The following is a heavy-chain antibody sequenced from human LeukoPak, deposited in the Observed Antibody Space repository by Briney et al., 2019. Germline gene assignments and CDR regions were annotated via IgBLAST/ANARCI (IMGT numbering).Heavy chain of an antibody. D-gene: IGHD1-26*01. Sequence: SSETLSLTCTVSAGSISSSSYSWGWIRQPPGKGLEWIGSIYYSGSTYFNPSLKSRVTISVDTSKNQFSLKLSSVTAADTAVYYCARSRSGGATINFDYWGQGTLVTVSS. CDR1: AGSISSSSYS. J-gene: IGHJ4*02. CDR3: ARSRSGGATINFDY. V-gene: IGHV4-39*07. CDR2: IYYSGST.